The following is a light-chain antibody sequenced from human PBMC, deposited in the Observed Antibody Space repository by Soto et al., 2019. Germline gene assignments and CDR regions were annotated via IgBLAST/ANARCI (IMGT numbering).Light chain of an antibody. CDR2: AAS. J-gene: IGKJ1*01. CDR1: QSISSY. Sequence: DIQMTQSPSSLSASVGDRVTITCRASQSISSYLNWYQQKPGKAPKLLIYAASSWQSGVPSRFSGSGSGTDFTLTISSLQPEDFATYYCQPSYSTRTCGQGTKVEIK. V-gene: IGKV1-39*01. CDR3: QPSYSTRT.